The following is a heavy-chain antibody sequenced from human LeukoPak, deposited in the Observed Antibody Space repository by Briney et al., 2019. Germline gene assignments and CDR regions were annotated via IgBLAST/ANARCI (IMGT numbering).Heavy chain of an antibody. CDR3: ARGDYDFWSGYYGMDV. D-gene: IGHD3-3*01. CDR1: GFTFSSYW. V-gene: IGHV3-7*01. CDR2: IKQDGSEK. Sequence: PGGSLRLSCAASGFTFSSYWMSWVRQAPGKGLEWAANIKQDGSEKYYVDSVKGRFTISRDNAKNSLYLQMNSLRAEDTAVYYCARGDYDFWSGYYGMDVWGQGTTVTVSS. J-gene: IGHJ6*02.